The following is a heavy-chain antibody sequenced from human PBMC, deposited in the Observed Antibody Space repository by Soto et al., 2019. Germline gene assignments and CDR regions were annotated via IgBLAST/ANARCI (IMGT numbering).Heavy chain of an antibody. V-gene: IGHV1-69*02. J-gene: IGHJ4*02. Sequence: QVQLVQSGAEVKKPGSSVKVSCKASGGTFSSYTINWVRQAPGQGLEWMGMIIPILGIANYAQKFQDRVTITADKSTSTAYMELSSLRSEDTAVYNCARGRGGRGDYWGQGTRVTVSS. CDR3: ARGRGGRGDY. CDR1: GGTFSSYT. D-gene: IGHD2-15*01. CDR2: IIPILGIA.